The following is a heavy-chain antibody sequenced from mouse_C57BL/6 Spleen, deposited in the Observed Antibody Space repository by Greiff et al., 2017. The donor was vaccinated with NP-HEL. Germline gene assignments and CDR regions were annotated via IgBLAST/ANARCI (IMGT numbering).Heavy chain of an antibody. CDR2: IDPSDSYT. J-gene: IGHJ4*01. V-gene: IGHV1-69*01. Sequence: QVQLQQPGAELVMPGASVKLSCKASGYTFTSYWMHWVKQRPGQGLEWIGEIDPSDSYTNYNQKFKGKSTLTVDKPSSTAYMQLSSLTSEDSAVYYCASGGYGSSLGVRYAMDYWGQGTSVTVSS. CDR1: GYTFTSYW. D-gene: IGHD1-1*01. CDR3: ASGGYGSSLGVRYAMDY.